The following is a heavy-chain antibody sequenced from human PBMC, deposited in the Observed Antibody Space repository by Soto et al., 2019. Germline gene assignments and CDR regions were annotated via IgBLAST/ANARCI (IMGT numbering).Heavy chain of an antibody. V-gene: IGHV5-51*01. CDR2: IYPGDSNT. CDR1: GYKFSNYW. D-gene: IGHD5-12*01. CDR3: ARDHIAPTILFDS. Sequence: PGESLKISCKGSGYKFSNYWISWVRQMPGKGLEWMGIIYPGDSNTRYSPSFQGQVTISADKSISTAYLQWNSLKASDTATYYCARDHIAPTILFDSWGQGTLVTVSS. J-gene: IGHJ4*02.